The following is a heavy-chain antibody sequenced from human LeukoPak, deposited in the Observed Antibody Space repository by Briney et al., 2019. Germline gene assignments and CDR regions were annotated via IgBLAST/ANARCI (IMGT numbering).Heavy chain of an antibody. CDR2: IFPGDSDT. J-gene: IGHJ5*02. D-gene: IGHD6-13*01. CDR1: GYSFPSHW. V-gene: IGHV5-51*01. Sequence: GESLKISCKGSGYSFPSHWIGWVRQMPGKGLEWMGIIFPGDSDTRYSPSFQGQVTISADKSISTAYLQWSSLKASDTAMYYCARHLIAAAGDNWFDPWGQGTLVTVSS. CDR3: ARHLIAAAGDNWFDP.